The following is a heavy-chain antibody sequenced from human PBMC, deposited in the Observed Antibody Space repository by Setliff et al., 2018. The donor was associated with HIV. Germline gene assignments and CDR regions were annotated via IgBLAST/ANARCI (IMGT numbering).Heavy chain of an antibody. J-gene: IGHJ6*03. Sequence: SETLSLTCTVSGDSVSNVGYYWGWIRQSPGKGLEWIGSIYYSGSTSYNPSLKSRVTISVHTSKNQFSLRLTSVTAADTAVYYCASACCGGDCYSRTRKFYYYYYMDVWGKGTTVTVSS. CDR3: ASACCGGDCYSRTRKFYYYYYMDV. CDR2: IYYSGST. CDR1: GDSVSNVGYY. D-gene: IGHD2-21*02. V-gene: IGHV4-39*01.